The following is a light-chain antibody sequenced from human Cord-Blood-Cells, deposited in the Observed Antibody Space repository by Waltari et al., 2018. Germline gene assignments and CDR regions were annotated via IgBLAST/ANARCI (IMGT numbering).Light chain of an antibody. Sequence: SYELTQPPASPGSPGQTARTTRCVDTLPNQYAYWYQQKPGQAPVLVIYKDSERPSGIPERFSGSSSGTTVTLTISGVQAEDEADYYCQSADSSGTYVFGTGTKVTVL. V-gene: IGLV3-25*03. CDR2: KDS. CDR1: TLPNQY. CDR3: QSADSSGTYV. J-gene: IGLJ1*01.